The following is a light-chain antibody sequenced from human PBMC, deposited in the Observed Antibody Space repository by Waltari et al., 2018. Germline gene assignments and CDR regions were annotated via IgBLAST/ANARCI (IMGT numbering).Light chain of an antibody. Sequence: EVVLTQSPGTLSLSPGERATLSCRASQSVSKYLAWYQHRPGQAPRLLIYAASTRATGVSDRFSGSGFGTDFSRTISRLEPEDFAVYFCQNHERLPATFGQGTKVEIK. CDR1: QSVSKY. J-gene: IGKJ1*01. CDR3: QNHERLPAT. V-gene: IGKV3-20*01. CDR2: AAS.